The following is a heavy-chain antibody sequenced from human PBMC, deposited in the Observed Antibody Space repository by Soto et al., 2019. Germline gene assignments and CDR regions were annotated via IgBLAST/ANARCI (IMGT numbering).Heavy chain of an antibody. CDR3: ARDPRYSYGYN. Sequence: ASVKVSCKASGYTFTSYAMHWVRQAPGQRLEWMGWINAGNGNTKYSQKFQGRVTITRDTSASTAYMELSSLRSEGRAVYYCARDPRYSYGYNWGQGTLVTVAS. D-gene: IGHD5-18*01. CDR1: GYTFTSYA. J-gene: IGHJ4*02. CDR2: INAGNGNT. V-gene: IGHV1-3*01.